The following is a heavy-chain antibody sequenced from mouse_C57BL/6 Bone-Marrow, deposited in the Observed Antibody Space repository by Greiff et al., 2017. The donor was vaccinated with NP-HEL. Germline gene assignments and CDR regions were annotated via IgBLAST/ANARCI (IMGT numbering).Heavy chain of an antibody. CDR2: IYPGDGDT. J-gene: IGHJ1*03. Sequence: QVQLQQSGAELVKPGASVQISCKASGYAFSSYWMNWVKQRPGKGLEWIGQIYPGDGDTNYNGKFKGKATLTADKSSSTAYMQLSSLTSEDSAVYFCAIDYGSPYWYFDVWGTGTTVTVSS. CDR3: AIDYGSPYWYFDV. D-gene: IGHD1-1*01. CDR1: GYAFSSYW. V-gene: IGHV1-80*01.